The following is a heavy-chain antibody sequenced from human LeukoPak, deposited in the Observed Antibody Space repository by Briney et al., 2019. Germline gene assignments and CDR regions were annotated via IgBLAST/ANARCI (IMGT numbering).Heavy chain of an antibody. V-gene: IGHV5-51*01. CDR3: ARLGVVVPAAISPDYYFDY. CDR1: GYRFTSYW. D-gene: IGHD2-2*02. J-gene: IGHJ4*02. CDR2: IYPGDSDT. Sequence: GESLKISFKGSGYRFTSYWIGWVRQMPGKGLEWMGIIYPGDSDTRYSPSFQGQVTISADKSISTAYLQWSSLKASDTAMYYCARLGVVVPAAISPDYYFDYWGQGTLVTVSS.